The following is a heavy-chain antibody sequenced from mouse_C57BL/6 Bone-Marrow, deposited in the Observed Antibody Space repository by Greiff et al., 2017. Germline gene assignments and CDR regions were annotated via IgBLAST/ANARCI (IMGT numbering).Heavy chain of an antibody. V-gene: IGHV1-69*01. CDR1: GYTFTSYW. D-gene: IGHD2-2*01. CDR2: IDPSDSYT. Sequence: VQLQQPGAELVMPGASVKLSCKASGYTFTSYWMHWVKQRPGQGLEWIGEIDPSDSYTNYNQKFKGKSTLTVDKSSSTAYMQLSSLTSEDSAVYYCAREATMVKGYWDFDVWGTGTTVTVSS. J-gene: IGHJ1*03. CDR3: AREATMVKGYWDFDV.